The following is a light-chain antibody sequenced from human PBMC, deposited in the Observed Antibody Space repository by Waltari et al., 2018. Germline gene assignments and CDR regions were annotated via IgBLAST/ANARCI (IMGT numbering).Light chain of an antibody. V-gene: IGLV2-14*03. J-gene: IGLJ1*01. CDR2: DVS. CDR3: SSYTSSSSFV. CDR1: SSDVGNYKY. Sequence: QSALTQPASVSGSPGQSITISCTGTSSDVGNYKYVSWSQQKPGKAPKLMIYDVSNRPSGVSYRFSGSKSGNTASLTISGLQAEDEADYYCSSYTSSSSFVFGSGTTVTVL.